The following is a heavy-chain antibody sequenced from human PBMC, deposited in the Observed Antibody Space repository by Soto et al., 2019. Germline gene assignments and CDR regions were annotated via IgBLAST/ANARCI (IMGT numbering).Heavy chain of an antibody. J-gene: IGHJ4*02. CDR1: GFTFTNHN. CDR3: ARDPPLSVLVVVATDDF. Sequence: PVGSVRLSCAASGFTFTNHNMNWVRQAPGKGLEWVSSISSSSSFRNYADSVKGRFSISRDNDKNLVYLQMDSLRAEDTAVYYCARDPPLSVLVVVATDDFWGQGTLVTVSS. V-gene: IGHV3-21*01. CDR2: ISSSSSFR. D-gene: IGHD2-21*01.